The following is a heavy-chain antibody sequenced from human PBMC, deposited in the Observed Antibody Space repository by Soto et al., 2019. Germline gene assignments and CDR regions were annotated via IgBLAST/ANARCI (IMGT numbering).Heavy chain of an antibody. Sequence: EVQLVESGGGLVKPGESLRVSCAGSGFVISNAWMHWVRQAPGKGLEWVGRIKRDSDGGTPDYAAPVKDRFTISRDDSKNTLYLQMSNLKTEDAAVYYGATDNARGGQGTLVTVSP. D-gene: IGHD2-8*01. CDR2: IKRDSDGGTP. J-gene: IGHJ4*02. CDR1: GFVISNAW. CDR3: ATDNAR. V-gene: IGHV3-15*07.